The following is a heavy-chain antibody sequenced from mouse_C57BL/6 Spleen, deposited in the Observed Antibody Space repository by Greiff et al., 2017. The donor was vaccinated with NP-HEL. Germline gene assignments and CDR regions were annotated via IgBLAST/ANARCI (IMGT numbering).Heavy chain of an antibody. CDR1: GFTFSDYY. CDR2: INHDGSST. D-gene: IGHD1-1*01. V-gene: IGHV5-16*01. Sequence: EVKLMESEGGLVKPGSSMKLSCTASGFTFSDYYMAWVRQVPGKGLEWVANINHDGSSTYYLDSLKSRFTIPRDNAKNILYLQMSSLTSEDTATYYCARDHYGSSFDYWGQGTTLTVSS. CDR3: ARDHYGSSFDY. J-gene: IGHJ2*01.